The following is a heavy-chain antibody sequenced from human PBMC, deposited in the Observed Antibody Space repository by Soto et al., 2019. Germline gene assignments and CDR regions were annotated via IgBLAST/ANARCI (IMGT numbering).Heavy chain of an antibody. V-gene: IGHV1-69*01. J-gene: IGHJ5*02. D-gene: IGHD2-21*02. CDR3: ARDVAYCGGDCYFNWFDP. Sequence: PGKGLEWMGGIIPIFGTANYAQKFQGRVTITADESTSTAYMELSSLRSEDTAVYYCARDVAYCGGDCYFNWFDPWGQGTLVTVSS. CDR2: IIPIFGTA.